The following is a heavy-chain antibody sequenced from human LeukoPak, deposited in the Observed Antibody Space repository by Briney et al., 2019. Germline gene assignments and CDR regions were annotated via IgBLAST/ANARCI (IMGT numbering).Heavy chain of an antibody. V-gene: IGHV4-59*12. D-gene: IGHD3-9*01. CDR3: ARRNYDILTGYYSDV. CDR1: GGSISNYF. J-gene: IGHJ6*02. Sequence: SETLSLTCSVSGGSISNYFWTWIRQPPGKGLEWIGYIYSSGSTYYNPSLKSRVTISVDKSKNQFSLKLSSVTAADTAVYYCARRNYDILTGYYSDVWGQGTTVTVSS. CDR2: IYSSGST.